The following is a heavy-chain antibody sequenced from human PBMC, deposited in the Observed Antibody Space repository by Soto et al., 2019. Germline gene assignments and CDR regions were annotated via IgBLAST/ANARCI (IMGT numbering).Heavy chain of an antibody. Sequence: QVQLLQSGAEVKKPGASVRISCKSSANTFINNYINWVRQAPGQGLEWLGVFNPRGGTPRYAQKFQGRVTMTGDTSTRTVFMELSNLKSEDTAVYYCARVYGLVQYDDFWSGYYDYWGQGTLVIVSS. CDR3: ARVYGLVQYDDFWSGYYDY. J-gene: IGHJ4*02. CDR1: ANTFINNY. CDR2: FNPRGGTP. V-gene: IGHV1-46*01. D-gene: IGHD3-3*01.